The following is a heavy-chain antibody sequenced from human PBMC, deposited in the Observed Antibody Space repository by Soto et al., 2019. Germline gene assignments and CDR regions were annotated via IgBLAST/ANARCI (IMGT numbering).Heavy chain of an antibody. CDR3: AKRRGAGGHFDY. D-gene: IGHD2-15*01. J-gene: IGHJ4*02. CDR2: VSIGGST. CDR1: GFTFSSYA. V-gene: IGHV3-23*01. Sequence: DVQLLESGGGLVQPEGSLRLSCAASGFTFSSYAMGWVRQGPGKGLEWVAVVSIGGSTHYADSVRGRFTISRENSKNTLSLQMNSLPAEDTAVYFCAKRRGAGGHFDYWGQGALVTVSS.